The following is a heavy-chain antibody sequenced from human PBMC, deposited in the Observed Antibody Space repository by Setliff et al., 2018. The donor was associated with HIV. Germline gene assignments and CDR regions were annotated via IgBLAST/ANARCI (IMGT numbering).Heavy chain of an antibody. J-gene: IGHJ4*02. Sequence: GGSLRLSCAASGFTFSNYAMSWVRQAPGKGLEWVSGISGSAGTTYYADSVKGRFTISRDNAKKSLYLQMNSLRAEDTAVYYCARGEPTILVVPAAFFDYWGQGTLVTVSS. D-gene: IGHD2-2*01. CDR2: ISGSAGTT. CDR1: GFTFSNYA. CDR3: ARGEPTILVVPAAFFDY. V-gene: IGHV3-23*01.